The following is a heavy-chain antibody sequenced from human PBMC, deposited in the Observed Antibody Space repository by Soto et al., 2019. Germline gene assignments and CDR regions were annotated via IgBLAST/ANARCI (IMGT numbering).Heavy chain of an antibody. D-gene: IGHD3-3*01. Sequence: GASVKVSCKASGYTFTSYDINWVRQATGQGLEWMGWMNPNSGNTGYAQKFQGRVTMTRNTSISTAYMELSSLRSEDTAVYYCARGGYDFWSGYWSNWFDPWGQGTLVTSP. V-gene: IGHV1-8*01. J-gene: IGHJ5*02. CDR2: MNPNSGNT. CDR1: GYTFTSYD. CDR3: ARGGYDFWSGYWSNWFDP.